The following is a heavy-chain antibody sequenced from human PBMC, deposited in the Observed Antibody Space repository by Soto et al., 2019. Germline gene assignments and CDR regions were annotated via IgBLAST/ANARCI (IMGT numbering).Heavy chain of an antibody. CDR3: ARDYRNLGFDY. CDR2: INGDGSSS. J-gene: IGHJ4*02. CDR1: GFTFFNYW. V-gene: IGHV3-74*03. D-gene: IGHD7-27*01. Sequence: EVQLVESGGGLVQPGGSPRLSCAASGFTFFNYWMHWVRQAPGKGLVWVSRINGDGSSSTYADSVKGRFTISRDNAKNTLYLQMNGLRAEDTAVYFCARDYRNLGFDYWGQGALVTVSS.